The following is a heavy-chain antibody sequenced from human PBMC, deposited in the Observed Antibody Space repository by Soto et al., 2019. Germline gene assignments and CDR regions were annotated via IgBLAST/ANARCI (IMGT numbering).Heavy chain of an antibody. D-gene: IGHD6-13*01. CDR3: ARGSAAAGPYYFDY. J-gene: IGHJ4*02. CDR2: INAGNGAT. CDR1: GSAFTSYA. Sequence: APVKVSCKASGSAFTSYAMHWVRQAPGQRLEWMGWINAGNGATKYSQNFQDRLTITRDPSANTAFMELSSLRPEDTAVYYCARGSAAAGPYYFDYWAQGTLVTVSS. V-gene: IGHV1-3*01.